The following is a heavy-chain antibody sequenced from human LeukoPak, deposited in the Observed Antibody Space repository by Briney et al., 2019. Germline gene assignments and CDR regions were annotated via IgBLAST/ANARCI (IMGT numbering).Heavy chain of an antibody. V-gene: IGHV1-2*02. CDR3: ARGGGSYPRPDY. CDR1: GYTFTGYY. D-gene: IGHD1-26*01. CDR2: INPNSGGT. Sequence: ASVKVSCKASGYTFTGYYMHWVRQAPGQGLEWMGWINPNSGGTNYAQDFHGRVTMTRDTSISTAYMELTRLRSDDTAVYYCARGGGSYPRPDYWGQGTLVTVSS. J-gene: IGHJ4*02.